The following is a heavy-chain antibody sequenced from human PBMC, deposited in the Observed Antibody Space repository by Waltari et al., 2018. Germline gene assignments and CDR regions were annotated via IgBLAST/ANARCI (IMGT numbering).Heavy chain of an antibody. CDR3: VREVFGSGWRESYFFDY. CDR1: GVTFKDYG. CDR2: INWSGART. D-gene: IGHD6-19*01. V-gene: IGHV3-20*04. J-gene: IGHJ4*02. Sequence: EVQLVESGGGMLRPGGSLRLSCAASGVTFKDYGRSWVRQVPGKGLEWVSGINWSGARTSYADSVMGRFTVSRDNAMNSLYLEMSSLRAEDTALYYCVREVFGSGWRESYFFDYWGQGTVVTVSS.